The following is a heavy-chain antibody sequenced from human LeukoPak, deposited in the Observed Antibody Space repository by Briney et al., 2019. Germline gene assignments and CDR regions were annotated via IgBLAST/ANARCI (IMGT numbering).Heavy chain of an antibody. CDR2: IYTSGST. Sequence: LETLSLTCTVSGGSISSYYWSWIRQPAGKGLEWIGRIYTSGSTNYNPSLKSRVTMSVDTSKNQFSLKLSSVTAADTAVYYCARVNIAAAGKTFDPWGQGTLVTVSS. D-gene: IGHD6-13*01. J-gene: IGHJ5*02. CDR1: GGSISSYY. V-gene: IGHV4-4*07. CDR3: ARVNIAAAGKTFDP.